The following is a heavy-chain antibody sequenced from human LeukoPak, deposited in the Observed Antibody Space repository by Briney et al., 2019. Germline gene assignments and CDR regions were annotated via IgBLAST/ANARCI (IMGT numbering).Heavy chain of an antibody. J-gene: IGHJ5*02. V-gene: IGHV4-59*01. Sequence: SETLSLTCTVSGGSISSYYWSWIRQPPGKGLEWIGYIYYSGSTNYNPSLKSRVTISVDTSKNQFSLKLSSVTAADTAVYHCARSSLADYVWGSYRFNWFDPWGQGTLVTVSS. CDR3: ARSSLADYVWGSYRFNWFDP. D-gene: IGHD3-16*02. CDR2: IYYSGST. CDR1: GGSISSYY.